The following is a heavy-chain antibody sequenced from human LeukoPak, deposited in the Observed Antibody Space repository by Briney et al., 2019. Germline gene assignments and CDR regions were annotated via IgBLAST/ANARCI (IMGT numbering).Heavy chain of an antibody. D-gene: IGHD1-1*01. CDR3: VRDHDWSFDL. V-gene: IGHV3-48*02. J-gene: IGHJ4*02. CDR2: INSDTNIT. CDR1: GFTFSSYG. Sequence: GRSLRLSCAASGFTFSSYGFHWVRQAPGKGLEWVSHINSDTNITPYTASVSGRFTISRDNAKNSLYLHVNSLRDEDTAVYYCVRDHDWSFDLWGQGALVTVSS.